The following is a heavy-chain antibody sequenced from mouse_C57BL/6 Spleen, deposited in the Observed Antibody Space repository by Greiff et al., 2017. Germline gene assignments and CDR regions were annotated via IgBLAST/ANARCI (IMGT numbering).Heavy chain of an antibody. CDR3: ARDYVFDY. J-gene: IGHJ2*01. Sequence: ESGPGLVKPSQSLSLTCSVTGYSITSGYYWNWIRQFPGNKLEWMGYISYDGSNNYNPSLKNRISITRDTSKNQFFLKLNSVTTEDTATYCCARDYVFDYWGQGTTLTVSS. CDR2: ISYDGSN. V-gene: IGHV3-6*01. D-gene: IGHD2-12*01. CDR1: GYSITSGYY.